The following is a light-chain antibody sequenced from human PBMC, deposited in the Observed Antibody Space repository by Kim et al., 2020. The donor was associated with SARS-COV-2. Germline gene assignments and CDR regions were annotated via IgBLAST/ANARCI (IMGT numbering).Light chain of an antibody. CDR2: DSD. V-gene: IGLV1-51*01. J-gene: IGLJ3*02. CDR1: SSSIAPNS. Sequence: GGTVTISCSGSSSSIAPNSVSWFQQLPGTAPKLVIYDSDKRPSGISDRFSGSKSGTSATLGITGLRPGAEAVYYCGTWDSVLRVAVFGGGTQLTVL. CDR3: GTWDSVLRVAV.